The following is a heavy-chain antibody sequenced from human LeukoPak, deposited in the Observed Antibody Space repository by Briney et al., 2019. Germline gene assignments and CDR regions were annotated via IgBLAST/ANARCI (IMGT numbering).Heavy chain of an antibody. CDR1: GYTFTGYY. V-gene: IGHV1-2*02. J-gene: IGHJ4*02. CDR3: ARSYYDSSGFDY. Sequence: ASVKVSCKASGYTFTGYYMHWVRQAPGQGLEWMGWINPNSGGTNYAQKFQGRVTMTRDTSISSAYMELSRLRSDDTAVYYCARSYYDSSGFDYWGQGTLVTVSS. CDR2: INPNSGGT. D-gene: IGHD3-22*01.